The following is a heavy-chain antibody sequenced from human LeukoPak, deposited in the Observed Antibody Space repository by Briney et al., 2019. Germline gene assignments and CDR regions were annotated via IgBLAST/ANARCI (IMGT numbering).Heavy chain of an antibody. CDR2: TYYRSKWYN. V-gene: IGHV6-1*01. Sequence: SQTLSLTCAISGDSVSSNSAAWNWIRQSPSRGLEWLGRTYYRSKWYNDYAVSVKSRITINPDTSKNKFSLQLNSVTPEDTAVYYCARDYYDSSGYPNPLDYWGQGTLVTVSS. D-gene: IGHD3-22*01. CDR3: ARDYYDSSGYPNPLDY. J-gene: IGHJ4*02. CDR1: GDSVSSNSAA.